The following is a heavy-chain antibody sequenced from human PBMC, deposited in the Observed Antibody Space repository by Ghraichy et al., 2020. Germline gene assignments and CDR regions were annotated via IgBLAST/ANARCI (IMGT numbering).Heavy chain of an antibody. CDR1: RYSFTSCW. CDR3: ARQEVEVTELSLSQRDYYYYGMDV. J-gene: IGHJ6*02. V-gene: IGHV5-51*01. D-gene: IGHD3-16*02. Sequence: GESLNISCTGSRYSFTSCWIGWVRQMPGKGLEWMGIINPGDSHTRYSPSFQGQVTISADKSITTAYLQWSSLKASDTAVYYCARQEVEVTELSLSQRDYYYYGMDVWGQGTTVTVSS. CDR2: INPGDSHT.